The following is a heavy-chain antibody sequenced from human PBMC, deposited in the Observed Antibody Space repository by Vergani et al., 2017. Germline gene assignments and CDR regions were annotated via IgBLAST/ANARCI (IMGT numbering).Heavy chain of an antibody. CDR1: GFTFSDYY. Sequence: QVQLVESGGGLVKPGGSLRLSCAASGFTFSDYYMSWIRQAPGKGLEWVSYISSSGSTIYYADSVKGRFTISRDNAKNSLYLQMNSLRAEDTAVYYCARGDTFSYYDFWSGYYSNVWPYAFDIWGQGTMVTVSS. CDR2: ISSSGSTI. V-gene: IGHV3-11*01. D-gene: IGHD3-3*01. CDR3: ARGDTFSYYDFWSGYYSNVWPYAFDI. J-gene: IGHJ3*02.